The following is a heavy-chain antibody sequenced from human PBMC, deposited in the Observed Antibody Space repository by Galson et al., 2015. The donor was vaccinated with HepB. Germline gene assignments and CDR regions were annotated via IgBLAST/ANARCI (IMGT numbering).Heavy chain of an antibody. V-gene: IGHV1-8*01. CDR3: ARVVKLELRPYYYYYYMDV. CDR1: GYTFTSYD. J-gene: IGHJ6*03. CDR2: MNPNSGNT. D-gene: IGHD1-7*01. Sequence: SVKVSCKASGYTFTSYDINWVRQATGQGLEWMGWMNPNSGNTGYAQKFQGRVTMTRNTSISTAYMELSSLRSEDTAVYYCARVVKLELRPYYYYYYMDVWGKGTTVTVSS.